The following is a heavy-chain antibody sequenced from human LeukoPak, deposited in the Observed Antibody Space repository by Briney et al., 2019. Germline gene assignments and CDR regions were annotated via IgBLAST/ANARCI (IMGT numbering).Heavy chain of an antibody. Sequence: TGGSLRLSCAASGFTFDGYVMSWVRQAPGKGLEWVSGINWNGGSTGYADSVKGRFTISRDNAKNSLYLQMNSLRAEDTALYYCARDRPYYDSSYFRFDYWGQGTLVTVSS. V-gene: IGHV3-20*04. CDR2: INWNGGST. J-gene: IGHJ4*02. CDR3: ARDRPYYDSSYFRFDY. D-gene: IGHD3-22*01. CDR1: GFTFDGYV.